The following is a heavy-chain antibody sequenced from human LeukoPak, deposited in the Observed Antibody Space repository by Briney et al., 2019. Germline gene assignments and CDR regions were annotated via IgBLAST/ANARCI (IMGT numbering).Heavy chain of an antibody. D-gene: IGHD3-10*01. V-gene: IGHV1-18*01. Sequence: VASVKVSCKASGYTFTSYGISWVRQAPGQGLEWMGWISAYNGNTNYAQKLQGRVTMTTDTSTSTAYMELRSLRSDDTAVYYCARVVGSGSYYYYYYMDVWGKGTTVTVSS. CDR3: ARVVGSGSYYYYYYMDV. J-gene: IGHJ6*03. CDR1: GYTFTSYG. CDR2: ISAYNGNT.